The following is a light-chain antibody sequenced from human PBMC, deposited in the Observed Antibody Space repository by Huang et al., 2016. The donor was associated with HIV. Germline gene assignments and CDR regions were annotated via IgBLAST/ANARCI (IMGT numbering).Light chain of an antibody. CDR2: DAS. J-gene: IGKJ4*01. V-gene: IGKV3-11*01. Sequence: EIVLTQSPDTLSLSPGQRATLSCRASQSLNKFLNWYQHKPGQPPRLLFYDASNRAACIPARFNGSGSGTDFTLTITSLKAEDFAIYYCQQRSNSLTFGGGTKVEIK. CDR1: QSLNKF. CDR3: QQRSNSLT.